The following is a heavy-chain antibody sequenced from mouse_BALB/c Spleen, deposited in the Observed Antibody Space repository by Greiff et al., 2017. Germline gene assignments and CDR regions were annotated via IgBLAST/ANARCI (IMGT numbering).Heavy chain of an antibody. CDR2: IYPGSGST. V-gene: IGHV1-55*01. Sequence: QVQLQQPGAELVKPGTSVKLSCKASGYNFTSYWINWVKLRPGQGLEWIGDIYPGSGSTNYNEKFKSKATLTVDTSSSTAYMQLSSLASEDSALYYCAIYYDWFAYWGQGTLVTVSA. J-gene: IGHJ3*01. CDR3: AIYYDWFAY. D-gene: IGHD2-4*01. CDR1: GYNFTSYW.